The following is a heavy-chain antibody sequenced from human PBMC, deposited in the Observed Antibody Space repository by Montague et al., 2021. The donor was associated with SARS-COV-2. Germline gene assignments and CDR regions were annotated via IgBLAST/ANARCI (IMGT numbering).Heavy chain of an antibody. Sequence: TLSLTCAVSGGSISSGGYSWSWIRQPPGKGLEWIGYIYHSGSTYYNPSLKSRVTISVDRSKNQFSLKLSSVTAADTAVYYCAREERDYGGMDVWGQGATVTVSS. CDR2: IYHSGST. J-gene: IGHJ6*02. CDR3: AREERDYGGMDV. CDR1: GGSISSGGYS. D-gene: IGHD3-16*01. V-gene: IGHV4-30-2*01.